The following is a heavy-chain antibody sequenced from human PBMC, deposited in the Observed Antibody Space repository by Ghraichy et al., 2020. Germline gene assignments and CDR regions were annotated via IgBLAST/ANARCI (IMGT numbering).Heavy chain of an antibody. CDR3: SSSRLGSSTDLFDY. CDR1: GGTFSSYA. V-gene: IGHV1-69*13. J-gene: IGHJ4*02. CDR2: IIPIFGTA. D-gene: IGHD1-26*01. Sequence: SVKVSCKASGGTFSSYAISWVRQAPGQGLEWMGGIIPIFGTANYAQKFQGRVTITADESTSTAYMELSSLRSEDTAVYYCSSSRLGSSTDLFDYWGQGTLVTVSS.